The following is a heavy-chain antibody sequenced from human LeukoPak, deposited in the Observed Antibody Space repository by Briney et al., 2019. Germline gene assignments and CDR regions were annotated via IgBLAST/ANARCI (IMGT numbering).Heavy chain of an antibody. J-gene: IGHJ4*02. Sequence: GSLRLSCAASGFTFSSHWMSWVRQPPGKGLEWIGDINHRGSTNYNPSLKSRVTISVDASKNQFSLNLTSVTAADTAVYYCARAYYSTSFYPYWGQRTSVTVSS. CDR2: INHRGST. CDR3: ARAYYSTSFYPY. D-gene: IGHD2-2*01. CDR1: GFTFSSHW. V-gene: IGHV4-34*01.